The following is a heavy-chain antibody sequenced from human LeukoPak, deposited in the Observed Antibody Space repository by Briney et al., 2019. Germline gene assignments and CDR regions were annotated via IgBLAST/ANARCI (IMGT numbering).Heavy chain of an antibody. J-gene: IGHJ4*02. CDR3: ARYSTGSGWYYYFDY. D-gene: IGHD6-19*01. Sequence: GSLRLSCAASGFTFSSYAMSWIRQPPGKGLEWIGSIYYSGSTYYNPSLKSRVTISVDTSKNQFSLKLSSVTAADTAVYYCARYSTGSGWYYYFDYWGQGTLVTVSS. CDR1: GFTFSSYA. CDR2: IYYSGST. V-gene: IGHV4-39*01.